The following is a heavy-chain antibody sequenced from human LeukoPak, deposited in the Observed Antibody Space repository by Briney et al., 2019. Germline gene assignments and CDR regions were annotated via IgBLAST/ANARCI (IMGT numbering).Heavy chain of an antibody. V-gene: IGHV3-74*01. CDR2: INSDGTDT. CDR3: SKDVVTAAI. J-gene: IGHJ4*02. CDR1: GFIFSSYW. Sequence: PGGSLRLSCAASGFIFSSYWMHWVRQAPGKGLVWVSRINSDGTDTTYADSVKGRFTISRDNSKNTLYLQMNSLRGEDTAVYYCSKDVVTAAIWGQGTLVTVSS. D-gene: IGHD4-23*01.